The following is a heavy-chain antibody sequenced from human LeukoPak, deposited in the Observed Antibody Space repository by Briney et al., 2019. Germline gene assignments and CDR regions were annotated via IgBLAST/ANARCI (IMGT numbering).Heavy chain of an antibody. CDR1: GYTFTGYY. J-gene: IGHJ5*02. V-gene: IGHV1-2*02. Sequence: ASVKVSCKASGYTFTGYYMHWVRQAPGQGLEWMGWINPNSGDTHYVQKFQGRVTMTRDTSISTAYMELSSLRSDDTAVYYCARSLGATGWFDPWGQGTLVTVSS. D-gene: IGHD1-26*01. CDR2: INPNSGDT. CDR3: ARSLGATGWFDP.